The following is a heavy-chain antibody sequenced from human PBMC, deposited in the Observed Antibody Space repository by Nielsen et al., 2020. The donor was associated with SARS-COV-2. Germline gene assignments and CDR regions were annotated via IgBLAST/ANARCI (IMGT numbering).Heavy chain of an antibody. V-gene: IGHV3-66*01. CDR1: GFTISSSF. D-gene: IGHD7-27*01. J-gene: IGHJ6*02. CDR2: IYTDGST. CDR3: ARDNWGRMDV. Sequence: GSLKISCGASGFTISSSFMSWVRQAAGKGLDWVSVIYTDGSTSHADSVKGRFTISRDNSKNTLYPQMNSLRAEDTAVYYCARDNWGRMDVWGQGTTVTVSS.